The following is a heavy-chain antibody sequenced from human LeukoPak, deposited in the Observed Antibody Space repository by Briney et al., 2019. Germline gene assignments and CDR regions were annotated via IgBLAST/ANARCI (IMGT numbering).Heavy chain of an antibody. D-gene: IGHD2-2*01. CDR3: ARQLSSHCSSTSCLNWFDP. Sequence: ASETLSLTCTVSGGSISSSSYYWGWIRQPPGKGLEWIGSIYYSGSTYYSPSLKSRVTISVDTSKNQFSLKLSSVTAADTAVYYCARQLSSHCSSTSCLNWFDPWGQGTLVTVSS. J-gene: IGHJ5*02. CDR1: GGSISSSSYY. CDR2: IYYSGST. V-gene: IGHV4-39*01.